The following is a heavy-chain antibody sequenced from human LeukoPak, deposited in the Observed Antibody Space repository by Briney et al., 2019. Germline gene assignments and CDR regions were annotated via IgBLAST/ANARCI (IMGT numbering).Heavy chain of an antibody. V-gene: IGHV1-18*01. D-gene: IGHD3-10*01. Sequence: ASVKVSCKASGYTFTSYGISWVRQAPGQGLERMGWISAYNGNTNYAQKLQGRVTMTTDTSTSTAYMELRSLRSDDTAVYYCATSYGSGSSYNDYYWGQGTLVTVSS. J-gene: IGHJ4*02. CDR2: ISAYNGNT. CDR1: GYTFTSYG. CDR3: ATSYGSGSSYNDYY.